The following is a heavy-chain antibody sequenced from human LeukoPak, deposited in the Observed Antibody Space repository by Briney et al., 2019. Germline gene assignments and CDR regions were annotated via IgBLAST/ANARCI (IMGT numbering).Heavy chain of an antibody. CDR3: ARVQLVEGATQIDY. V-gene: IGHV4-30-4*01. D-gene: IGHD1-26*01. Sequence: SETLSLTCTVSGGSISSGDYYWSWIRQPPGKGLEWIGYIYYSGSTYYNPSLKSRVTISVDTSKNQFSLKLSSVTAADTAVYYCARVQLVEGATQIDYGGQGTLVTVSS. CDR1: GGSISSGDYY. J-gene: IGHJ4*02. CDR2: IYYSGST.